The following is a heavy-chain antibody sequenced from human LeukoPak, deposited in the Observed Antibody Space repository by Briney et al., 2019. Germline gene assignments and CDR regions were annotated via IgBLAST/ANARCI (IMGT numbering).Heavy chain of an antibody. J-gene: IGHJ4*02. CDR2: ISAYNGNT. CDR1: GYTFTSYG. V-gene: IGHV1-18*01. CDR3: ARDRGEMATITLYYFDY. Sequence: ASVKVSCKASGYTFTSYGISWVRQAPGQGLEWMGWISAYNGNTNYTQKLQGRVTMTTDTSTSTAYMELRSLRSDDTAVYYCARDRGEMATITLYYFDYWGQGTLVTVSS. D-gene: IGHD5-12*01.